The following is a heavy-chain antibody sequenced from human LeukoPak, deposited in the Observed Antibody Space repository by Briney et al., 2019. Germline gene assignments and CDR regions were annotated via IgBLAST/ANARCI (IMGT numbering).Heavy chain of an antibody. CDR1: GFTVSSNY. Sequence: GGSLRLSCAASGFTVSSNYMSWVRQAPGKGLEWVSVIYSGGSTYYADSVKGRFTISRDNSKNTLYLQMNSLRAEDTAVYYCAREVIVSVHKTRVEAVAGTHYFDYWGQGTLVTVSS. CDR3: AREVIVSVHKTRVEAVAGTHYFDY. V-gene: IGHV3-66*01. J-gene: IGHJ4*02. D-gene: IGHD6-19*01. CDR2: IYSGGST.